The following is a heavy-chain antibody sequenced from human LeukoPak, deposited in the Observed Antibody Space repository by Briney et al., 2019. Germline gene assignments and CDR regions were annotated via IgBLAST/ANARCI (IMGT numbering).Heavy chain of an antibody. CDR1: GGSISSGGYY. V-gene: IGHV4-30-2*01. Sequence: PSETLSLTCTVSGGSISSGGYYWSWIRQPPGKGLEWIGYIYHSGSTYYNPSLKSRVTISVDTSKNQFSLKLSSVTAADTAVYYCAREETENYYYYYYMDVWGKGTTVTVSS. D-gene: IGHD1-14*01. CDR3: AREETENYYYYYYMDV. J-gene: IGHJ6*03. CDR2: IYHSGST.